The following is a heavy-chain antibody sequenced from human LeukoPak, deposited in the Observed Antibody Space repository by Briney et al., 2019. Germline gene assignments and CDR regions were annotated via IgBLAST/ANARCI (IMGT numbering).Heavy chain of an antibody. J-gene: IGHJ6*02. CDR2: ISGSGGST. V-gene: IGHV3-23*01. Sequence: GGSLRLSCAASGFTFSSYAMSWVRQAPGKGLEWVSAISGSGGSTYHADSVKGRFAISRDNSKNTLYLQMNSLRAEDTAVYYCAKFGGRAVYYYDSSGYSAYYGMDVWGQGTTVTVSS. D-gene: IGHD3-22*01. CDR3: AKFGGRAVYYYDSSGYSAYYGMDV. CDR1: GFTFSSYA.